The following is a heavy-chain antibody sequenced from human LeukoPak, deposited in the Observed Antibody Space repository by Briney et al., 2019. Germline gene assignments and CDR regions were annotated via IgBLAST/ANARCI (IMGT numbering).Heavy chain of an antibody. D-gene: IGHD4-17*01. V-gene: IGHV4-4*02. CDR1: GGSISSSKW. Sequence: SETLSLTCAVSGGSISSSKWWSWVRQPPGKGLEWIGEIYHGGSTNYNPSLKSRATILVDKSKNQFSLNLTSVTAADTAVCYCARESGVTTLDYWGQGALVTVFS. J-gene: IGHJ4*02. CDR2: IYHGGST. CDR3: ARESGVTTLDY.